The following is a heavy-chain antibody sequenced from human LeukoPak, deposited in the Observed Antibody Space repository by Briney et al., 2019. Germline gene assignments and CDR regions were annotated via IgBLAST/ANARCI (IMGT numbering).Heavy chain of an antibody. Sequence: ASVKVSCKASGYTFTSYYMHWVRQAPGQGLEWMGIINPSGGSTSYAQKFQGRVTMTRDTSTSTVYMELSSLRSEDTAVYYCVITMIVVAGSDYWGQETLVTVSS. J-gene: IGHJ4*02. V-gene: IGHV1-46*03. CDR1: GYTFTSYY. D-gene: IGHD3-22*01. CDR2: INPSGGST. CDR3: VITMIVVAGSDY.